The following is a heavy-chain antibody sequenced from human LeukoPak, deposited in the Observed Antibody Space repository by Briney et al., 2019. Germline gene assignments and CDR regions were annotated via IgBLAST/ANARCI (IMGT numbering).Heavy chain of an antibody. CDR1: GFTFSSYA. J-gene: IGHJ4*02. V-gene: IGHV3-30*04. CDR2: ISFDGSNK. Sequence: GRSLRLSCAASGFTFSSYAMHWVRQAPGKGLEWVAVISFDGSNKYYADSVKGRFTISRDNAKNSLFLQMNSVRAEDTAVYYCARVGSSGYYYIYWGQGALVTVSS. D-gene: IGHD3-22*01. CDR3: ARVGSSGYYYIY.